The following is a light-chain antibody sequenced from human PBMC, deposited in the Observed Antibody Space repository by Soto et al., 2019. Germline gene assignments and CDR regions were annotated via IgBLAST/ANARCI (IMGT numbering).Light chain of an antibody. Sequence: DIQMTQSPSTLSASVGDRVTITCRASQSISSWLAWYQQKQGKAPTLLIYKASSLESGVPSRFSGSGSGTEFTLTISSLQPDDFATYYCQQYDTYSTFGQGTKVEIK. J-gene: IGKJ1*01. CDR2: KAS. CDR1: QSISSW. V-gene: IGKV1-5*03. CDR3: QQYDTYST.